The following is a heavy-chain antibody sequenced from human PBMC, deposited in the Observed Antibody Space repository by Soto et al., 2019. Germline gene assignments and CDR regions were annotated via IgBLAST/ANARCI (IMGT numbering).Heavy chain of an antibody. V-gene: IGHV3-48*01. CDR3: ARDISWGSNWYYYMDV. D-gene: IGHD7-27*01. Sequence: VQLVESGGGLVQPGRSLRLSCATSGFILSDCAMNWVRQAPGKGLEWVSYISSSSSVIDYADSVKGRFTVSRDNARNSLYLQMNSLRAEDTAVYYCARDISWGSNWYYYMDVWGKGTTVTVSS. CDR1: GFILSDCA. J-gene: IGHJ6*03. CDR2: ISSSSSVI.